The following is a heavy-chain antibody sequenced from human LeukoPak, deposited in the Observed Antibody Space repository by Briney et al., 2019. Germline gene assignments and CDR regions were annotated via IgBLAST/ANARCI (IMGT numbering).Heavy chain of an antibody. CDR2: IYSGGST. J-gene: IGHJ4*02. Sequence: LGGSLRLSCAASGFTVSSNYMSWVRQAPGKGLEWVSVIYSGGSTYYADSVKGRFTISRDNSKNTVYLQMNSLRAEDTAVYYCAKYRQLVRSPFDYWGQGTLVTVSS. V-gene: IGHV3-53*01. D-gene: IGHD6-6*01. CDR1: GFTVSSNY. CDR3: AKYRQLVRSPFDY.